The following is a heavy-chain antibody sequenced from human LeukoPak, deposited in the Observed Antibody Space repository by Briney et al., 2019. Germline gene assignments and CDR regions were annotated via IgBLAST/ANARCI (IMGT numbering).Heavy chain of an antibody. Sequence: GGSLRLSCAASGFTVSSNYMSWVRQAPGKGLEWVSVIYSGGSTYYADSVKGRFTISRDNSKSTLYLQMNSLRAEDTAVYYCVVTASRPLHSFDYWGQGTLVTVSS. V-gene: IGHV3-66*01. J-gene: IGHJ4*02. CDR2: IYSGGST. D-gene: IGHD2-21*02. CDR3: VVTASRPLHSFDY. CDR1: GFTVSSNY.